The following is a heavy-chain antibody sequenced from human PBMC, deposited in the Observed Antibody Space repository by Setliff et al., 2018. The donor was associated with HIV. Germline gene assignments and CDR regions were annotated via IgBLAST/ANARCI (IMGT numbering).Heavy chain of an antibody. CDR1: GGSFSSHY. V-gene: IGHV4-59*11. CDR3: ARDQSDWFY. Sequence: LSLTCTVSGGSFSSHYWSWIRQPPGKGLEWIGSFYYSGSTNNNPSLKSRVTISVDTSKNQFSLKLSSVTAADTAVYYCARDQSDWFYWGQGTLVTVS. J-gene: IGHJ4*02. CDR2: FYYSGST. D-gene: IGHD3-3*01.